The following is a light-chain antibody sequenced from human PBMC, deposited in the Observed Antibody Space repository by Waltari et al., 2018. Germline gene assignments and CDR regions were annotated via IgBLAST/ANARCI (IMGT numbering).Light chain of an antibody. V-gene: IGKV3-20*01. J-gene: IGKJ4*01. CDR1: QSVSTIS. Sequence: IVLPQSPGTLSLSPGERATLSCRASQSVSTISLAWYQQNAGQAPRLLIYSASNRAPGIPDRFSGSGSGTDFALTISSLEPEDSAMYYCQQYDGAVVTFGGGTKVEIK. CDR2: SAS. CDR3: QQYDGAVVT.